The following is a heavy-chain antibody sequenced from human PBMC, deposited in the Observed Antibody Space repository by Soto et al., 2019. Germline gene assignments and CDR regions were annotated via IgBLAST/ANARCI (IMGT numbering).Heavy chain of an antibody. D-gene: IGHD1-26*01. CDR1: GFTFSSYG. J-gene: IGHJ5*02. CDR2: ISYDGSNK. Sequence: GGSLRLSCAASGFTFSSYGMHWVRQAPGKGLEWVAVISYDGSNKYYADSVKGRFTISRDNSKNTLYLQMNSLRAEDTAVYYCAKGDSGSYYPARFDPWGQGTLVTVSS. V-gene: IGHV3-30*18. CDR3: AKGDSGSYYPARFDP.